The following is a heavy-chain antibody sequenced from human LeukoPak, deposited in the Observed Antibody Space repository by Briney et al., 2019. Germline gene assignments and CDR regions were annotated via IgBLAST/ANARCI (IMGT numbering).Heavy chain of an antibody. Sequence: SETLSLTCTVSGGSISSYYWSWIRQPPGKGLEWIGYIYYSGSTNYNPSLKSRVTISVDTSKNQFSLKLSSVTAADTAVCYCATQRSLYSSSYYGMDVWGQGTTVTVSS. CDR1: GGSISSYY. D-gene: IGHD6-6*01. V-gene: IGHV4-59*01. CDR2: IYYSGST. CDR3: ATQRSLYSSSYYGMDV. J-gene: IGHJ6*02.